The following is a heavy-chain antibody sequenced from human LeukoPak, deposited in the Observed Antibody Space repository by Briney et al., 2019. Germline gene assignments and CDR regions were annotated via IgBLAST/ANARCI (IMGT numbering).Heavy chain of an antibody. CDR3: TLTTFGVVYYFDY. D-gene: IGHD1/OR15-1a*01. CDR1: GFTFSSYA. Sequence: PGRSPRLSCATSGFTFSSYAMHWVRQAPGKGLEWVALISYDGINQYYADSVRGRFIISRDNSKNTLYLQLNSLRLEDTAVYYCTLTTFGVVYYFDYWGQGTLVTVPS. V-gene: IGHV3-30*04. J-gene: IGHJ4*02. CDR2: ISYDGINQ.